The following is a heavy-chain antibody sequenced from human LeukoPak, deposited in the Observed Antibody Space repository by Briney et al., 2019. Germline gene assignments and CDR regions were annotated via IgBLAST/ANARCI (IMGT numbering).Heavy chain of an antibody. CDR1: GYSFTSNY. Sequence: ASVKVSCKVSGYSFTSNYIHWVRQAPGQGLEWMGWINPNSGGTNYAQKFQGWVTMTRDTSISTAYMELSRLRSDDTAVYYCAVDRSGYYDYWGQGTLVTVSS. V-gene: IGHV1-2*04. J-gene: IGHJ4*02. D-gene: IGHD3-22*01. CDR2: INPNSGGT. CDR3: AVDRSGYYDY.